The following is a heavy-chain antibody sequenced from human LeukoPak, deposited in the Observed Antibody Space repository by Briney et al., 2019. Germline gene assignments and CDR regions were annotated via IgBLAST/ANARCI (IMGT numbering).Heavy chain of an antibody. CDR2: ISYDGSNK. V-gene: IGHV3-30-3*01. CDR3: ANTVSGGWFDP. J-gene: IGHJ5*02. Sequence: GGSLRLSCAASGFTFSNYAMHWVRQAPGKGPEWVAVISYDGSNKYYADSVKGRFTISRDNSKNTLYLQMNSLRAEDTAEYYCANTVSGGWFDPWGQGTLVTVSS. CDR1: GFTFSNYA. D-gene: IGHD1-14*01.